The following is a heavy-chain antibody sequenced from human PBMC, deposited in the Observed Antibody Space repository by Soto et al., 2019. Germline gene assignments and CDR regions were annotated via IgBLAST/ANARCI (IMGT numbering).Heavy chain of an antibody. D-gene: IGHD3-3*01. CDR1: GFTFSSYA. V-gene: IGHV3-30-3*01. J-gene: IGHJ6*02. CDR2: ISYDGSNK. CDR3: ARADFWSGYAVLRHGMDV. Sequence: QVQLVESGGGVVQPGRSLRLSCAASGFTFSSYAMHWVRQAPGKGLEWVAVISYDGSNKYYADSVKGRFTISRDNSKNTLYLQMNSLGAEDTAVYYCARADFWSGYAVLRHGMDVWGQGTTVTVSS.